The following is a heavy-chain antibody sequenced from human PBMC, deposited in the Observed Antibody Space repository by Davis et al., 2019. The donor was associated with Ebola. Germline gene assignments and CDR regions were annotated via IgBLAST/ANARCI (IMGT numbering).Heavy chain of an antibody. CDR2: ISSSSSYI. V-gene: IGHV3-21*01. Sequence: GESLKISCAASGFTFSSYSMNWVRQAPGKELEWVSSISSSSSYIYYADSVKGRFTISRDNSKNTLYLQMNSLRAEDTAVYYCAKGGSSAVPGMDVWGKGTTVTVSS. J-gene: IGHJ6*04. CDR3: AKGGSSAVPGMDV. D-gene: IGHD6-6*01. CDR1: GFTFSSYS.